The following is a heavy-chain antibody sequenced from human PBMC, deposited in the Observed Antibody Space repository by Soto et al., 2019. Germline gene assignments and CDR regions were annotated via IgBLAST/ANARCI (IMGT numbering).Heavy chain of an antibody. CDR2: ISSSGNTI. CDR3: AGGRTIFNGMDV. CDR1: GFSFSDYY. J-gene: IGHJ6*02. Sequence: QVQLVESGGGLVKPGGSLRVSCAASGFSFSDYYMSWIREAPGKGLEWVSYISSSGNTIYHADSVKGRFTTSRDNAKNSLNLQMNSLRDEDTAVYYCAGGRTIFNGMDVWGQGTTVTVSS. V-gene: IGHV3-11*01. D-gene: IGHD3-10*02.